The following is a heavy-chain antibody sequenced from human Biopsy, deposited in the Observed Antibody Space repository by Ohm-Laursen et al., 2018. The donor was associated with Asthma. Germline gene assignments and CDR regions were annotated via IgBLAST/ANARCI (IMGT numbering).Heavy chain of an antibody. CDR2: TSYDGSKT. V-gene: IGHV3-30*04. D-gene: IGHD3-3*01. CDR3: ARDVMEWYLPAFDF. CDR1: GFTFSSYA. J-gene: IGHJ4*02. Sequence: SLRLSCAASGFTFSSYAMYWVRQAPGKGLEWVALTSYDGSKTYYADSVTGRFTISRDNSKNTLYLHMNSLRSEDTAVYYCARDVMEWYLPAFDFWGQGTLVTVSS.